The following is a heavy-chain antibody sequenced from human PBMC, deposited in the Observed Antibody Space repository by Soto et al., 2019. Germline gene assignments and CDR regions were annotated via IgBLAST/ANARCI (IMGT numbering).Heavy chain of an antibody. CDR1: GGTFSSYA. J-gene: IGHJ6*02. V-gene: IGHV1-69*01. CDR2: IIPIFGTA. CDR3: ARPIAARIRYYYYYGMDV. Sequence: QVQLVQSGAEVKKPGSSVKVSCKASGGTFSSYAISWVRQAPGQGLEWMGGIIPIFGTANYAQKFQGRVTITADESTSTAYMELSSLRSEDTDVYYCARPIAARIRYYYYYGMDVWGQGTTVTVAS. D-gene: IGHD6-6*01.